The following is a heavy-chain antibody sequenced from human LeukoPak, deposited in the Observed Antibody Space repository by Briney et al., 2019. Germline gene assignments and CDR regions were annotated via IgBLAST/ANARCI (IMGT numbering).Heavy chain of an antibody. CDR3: AKEGDILTGYYPPGYFDY. V-gene: IGHV3-30*18. CDR1: GFTFSSYG. Sequence: TGRSLRLSCAASGFTFSSYGMHWVRQAPGKGLEWVAVISYDGSNKYYADSVKGRFTISRDNSKNTLYPQMNSLRAEDTAVYYCAKEGDILTGYYPPGYFDYWGQGTLVTVSS. J-gene: IGHJ4*02. D-gene: IGHD3-9*01. CDR2: ISYDGSNK.